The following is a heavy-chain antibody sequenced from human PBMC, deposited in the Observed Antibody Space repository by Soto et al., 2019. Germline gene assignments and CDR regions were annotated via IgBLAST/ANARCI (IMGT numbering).Heavy chain of an antibody. CDR2: IWYDGSNK. D-gene: IGHD4-17*01. J-gene: IGHJ6*02. CDR3: ARATVVTGRHSKNSYYYGMDV. V-gene: IGHV3-33*01. Sequence: QVQLVESGGGVVQPGRSLRLSCAASGFTFSSYGMHWVRQAPGKGLEWVAVIWYDGSNKYYADSVKGRFTISRDNSKNTLYLQMNSLRAEDTAVYYCARATVVTGRHSKNSYYYGMDVWGQGTTVTVSS. CDR1: GFTFSSYG.